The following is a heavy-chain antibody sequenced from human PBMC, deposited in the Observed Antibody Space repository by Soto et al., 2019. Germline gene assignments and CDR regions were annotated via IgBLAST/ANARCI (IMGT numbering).Heavy chain of an antibody. J-gene: IGHJ4*02. CDR3: PTPGGGDDIYFHY. Sequence: EVQLVESGGGLVQPGGSLRLSCAASGFSFSDAWMIWVRQAPGKGLQWVGRITSKSDGEPTDYAAPVKGRFAISRDDSKKAVYLRMNSLKTEDTATYFLPTPGGGDDIYFHYWGQGTLGAVSS. D-gene: IGHD3-16*01. CDR2: ITSKSDGEPT. CDR1: GFSFSDAW. V-gene: IGHV3-15*01.